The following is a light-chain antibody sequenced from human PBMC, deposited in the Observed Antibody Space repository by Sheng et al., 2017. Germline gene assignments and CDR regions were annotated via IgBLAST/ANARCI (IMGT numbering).Light chain of an antibody. CDR3: QQYNSDSSS. J-gene: IGKJ2*03. CDR2: ETS. V-gene: IGKV1-5*03. CDR1: QGISNW. Sequence: DIQLTQSPSTLSASVGDRVSITCRASQGISNWLAWYQQKPGRAPQLLIYETSSLETGVPSRFSGSGSGTEFTLTISSLRPDDFATYYCQQYNSDSSSFGQGTKLEIK.